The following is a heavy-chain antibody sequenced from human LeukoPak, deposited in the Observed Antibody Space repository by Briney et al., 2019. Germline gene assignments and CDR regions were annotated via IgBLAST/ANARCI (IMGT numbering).Heavy chain of an antibody. J-gene: IGHJ4*02. Sequence: GGSLRLSCAASGFTFSNAWMSWVRQAPDKGLEWVAATWYDGSNKYYADSVKGRFTIARDNSKKTLYLQMNSLRVEDTAVYYCAKDLTIFGMGYQEIDYWGQGTLVTVSS. CDR1: GFTFSNAW. V-gene: IGHV3-30*02. CDR3: AKDLTIFGMGYQEIDY. CDR2: TWYDGSNK. D-gene: IGHD3-3*01.